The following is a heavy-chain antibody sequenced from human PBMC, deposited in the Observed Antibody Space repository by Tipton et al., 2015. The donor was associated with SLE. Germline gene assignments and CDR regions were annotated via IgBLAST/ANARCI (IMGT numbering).Heavy chain of an antibody. D-gene: IGHD2-15*01. Sequence: TLSLTCAVYGGSFSGYYWSWIRQPPGKGLEWIGEINHSGSTKYKPSLKSRVTISVDTSKNQFSLKLSSVTAADTAVYYCARGGGYGYFDYWGQGTLVTVSS. CDR2: INHSGST. CDR3: ARGGGYGYFDY. J-gene: IGHJ4*02. CDR1: GGSFSGYY. V-gene: IGHV4-34*01.